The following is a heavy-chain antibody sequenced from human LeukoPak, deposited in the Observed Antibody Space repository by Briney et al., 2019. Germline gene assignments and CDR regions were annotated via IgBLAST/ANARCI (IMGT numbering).Heavy chain of an antibody. D-gene: IGHD4-17*01. V-gene: IGHV1-69*04. CDR2: IIPILGIA. J-gene: IGHJ5*02. CDR3: ARGHDYGDYGGFDP. CDR1: GGTFSSYA. Sequence: SVKVSCKASGGTFSSYAISWVRQAPGQGLEWMGRIIPILGIANYAQKFQGRVTITADKSTSTAYMELSSLRSEDTAVYYCARGHDYGDYGGFDPWGQGTLVTVSS.